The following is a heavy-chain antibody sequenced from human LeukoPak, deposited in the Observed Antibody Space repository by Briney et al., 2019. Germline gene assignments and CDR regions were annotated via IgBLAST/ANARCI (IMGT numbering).Heavy chain of an antibody. V-gene: IGHV4-4*02. CDR3: ARTNYYDSPGAFDI. CDR2: IYHSGST. J-gene: IGHJ3*02. CDR1: GGSISSSNW. D-gene: IGHD3-22*01. Sequence: SETLSLTCAVSGGSISSSNWWSWVRQPPGQGLEWIGEIYHSGSTNYNPSLKSRVTISVDKSKNQFSLKLSSVTAADTAVYYCARTNYYDSPGAFDIWGQGTMVTVSS.